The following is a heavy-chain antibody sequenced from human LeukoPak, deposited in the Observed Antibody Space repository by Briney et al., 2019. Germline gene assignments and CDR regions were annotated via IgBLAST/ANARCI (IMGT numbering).Heavy chain of an antibody. D-gene: IGHD4-17*01. CDR1: GFTFRDFY. CDR3: ARGRYYFDY. CDR2: LTSSGSTI. Sequence: GGSLRLSCAASGFTFRDFYMSWIRQAPAKGLEWVSYLTSSGSTIYYADSVKGRFTISRDNAKNSLYLQMNSLRAEDTAVYYCARGRYYFDYWGQGTLVTVSS. V-gene: IGHV3-11*01. J-gene: IGHJ4*02.